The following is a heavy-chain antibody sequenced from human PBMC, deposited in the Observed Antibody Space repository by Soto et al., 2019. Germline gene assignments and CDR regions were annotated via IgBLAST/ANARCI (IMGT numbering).Heavy chain of an antibody. Sequence: PVGSLRLSCAASGFTFSSYGMHWVRQAPGKGLEWVAVIWYDGSNKYYADSVKGRFTISRDNSKNTLYLQMNSLRAEDTAVYYCARDRRYCTNGVCLSRGMDVWGQGTTVTVS. CDR3: ARDRRYCTNGVCLSRGMDV. V-gene: IGHV3-33*01. CDR1: GFTFSSYG. D-gene: IGHD2-8*01. CDR2: IWYDGSNK. J-gene: IGHJ6*02.